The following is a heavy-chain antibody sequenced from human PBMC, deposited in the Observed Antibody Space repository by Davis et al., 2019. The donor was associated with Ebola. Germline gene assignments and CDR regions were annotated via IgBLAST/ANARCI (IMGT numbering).Heavy chain of an antibody. D-gene: IGHD5-18*01. CDR2: IYYSGIT. J-gene: IGHJ6*02. CDR1: GGSIISYY. Sequence: SDTLSLTFTVSGGSIISYYWSWIRQPPGKGREWIGYIYYSGITNYNPSLKSRVTISVDTSKNQFSLKLSSVTAADTAMYYCARGHSYGSMVYGMDVWGQGTTVTVSS. CDR3: ARGHSYGSMVYGMDV. V-gene: IGHV4-59*08.